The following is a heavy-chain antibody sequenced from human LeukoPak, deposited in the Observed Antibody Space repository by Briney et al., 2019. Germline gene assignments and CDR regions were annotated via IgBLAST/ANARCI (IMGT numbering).Heavy chain of an antibody. Sequence: ASVKVSCKASGYTFTGYYMHWVRQAPGQGLEWMGWINPNSGGTNYAQKFQGWVTMTRDTSISTAYMELSWLRSDDTAVYYCARGLYVAGEEFNYWGQGTLVTVSS. CDR3: ARGLYVAGEEFNY. V-gene: IGHV1-2*04. CDR1: GYTFTGYY. CDR2: INPNSGGT. D-gene: IGHD6-19*01. J-gene: IGHJ4*02.